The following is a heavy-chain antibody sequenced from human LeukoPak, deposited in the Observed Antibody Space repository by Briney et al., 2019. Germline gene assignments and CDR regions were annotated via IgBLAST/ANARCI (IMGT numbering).Heavy chain of an antibody. D-gene: IGHD6-19*01. J-gene: IGHJ4*02. CDR2: ISAYNGNT. CDR1: GYTFTSYG. CDR3: ARDLGRMAVAGTGAFDY. Sequence: GASVKVSCKASGYTFTSYGISWVRQAPGQGLEWMGWISAYNGNTNYAQKLQGRVTMTTDTFTSTAYMELRSLRSDDTAVYYCARDLGRMAVAGTGAFDYWGQGTLVTVSS. V-gene: IGHV1-18*01.